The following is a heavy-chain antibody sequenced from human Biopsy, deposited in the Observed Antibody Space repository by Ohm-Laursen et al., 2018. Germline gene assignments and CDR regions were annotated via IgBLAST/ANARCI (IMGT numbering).Heavy chain of an antibody. J-gene: IGHJ4*02. Sequence: SETLSLTCTVSGDSINSSYWSWIRQPPGKGLEWIGFISNSGNTNYNPSLKSRVTISVDTSKNQISLKLGSVTVADTAVFYCARRGSGGRLFDCWGQESLVTVSS. CDR1: GDSINSSY. D-gene: IGHD3-16*01. CDR2: ISNSGNT. CDR3: ARRGSGGRLFDC. V-gene: IGHV4-59*08.